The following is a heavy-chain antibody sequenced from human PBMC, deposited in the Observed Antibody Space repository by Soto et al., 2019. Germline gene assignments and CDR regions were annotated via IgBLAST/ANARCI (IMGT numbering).Heavy chain of an antibody. J-gene: IGHJ6*03. V-gene: IGHV1-8*01. CDR2: MNPNTGNT. Sequence: ASVKVSCKASGYTFTNYNINWVRQATGQGLEWMGWMNPNTGNTGYAEKFQDRVTMTRNSSINTAYMELSGLRSDDTAVYYCAREAASDPSFYYHYMDVWGKGTTVTVSS. CDR1: GYTFTNYN. CDR3: AREAASDPSFYYHYMDV. D-gene: IGHD6-25*01.